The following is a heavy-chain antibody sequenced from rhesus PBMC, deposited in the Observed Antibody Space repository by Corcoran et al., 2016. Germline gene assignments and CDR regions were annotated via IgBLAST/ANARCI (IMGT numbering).Heavy chain of an antibody. CDR1: GGSISSSY. V-gene: IGHV4-169*02. Sequence: QLQLQESGPGLVKPSETLSVTCAVSGGSISSSYWSWIRQAPGKGLEGIGYIYGSGSSTNYNPSLKSRVTLSVDTSKNQLSLKLSSVTAADTAVYYCAGDRGMDAFDFWGQGLRVTVSS. CDR2: IYGSGSST. CDR3: AGDRGMDAFDF. J-gene: IGHJ3*01. D-gene: IGHD5-42*01.